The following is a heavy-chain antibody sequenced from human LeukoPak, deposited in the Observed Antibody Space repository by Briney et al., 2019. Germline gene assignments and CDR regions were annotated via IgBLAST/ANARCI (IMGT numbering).Heavy chain of an antibody. CDR2: IYYSGST. V-gene: IGHV4-39*01. D-gene: IGHD2-8*01. J-gene: IGHJ4*01. CDR1: GGSISSSSYY. Sequence: SETLSLTCTVSGGSISSSSYYWGWIRQPPRKGLEWIGSIYYSGSTYYNPSLKSRVTISVDTSKNQFSLKLSSVTAADTALYYCARYCNNGVCSHFDYWGHGTLVTVSS. CDR3: ARYCNNGVCSHFDY.